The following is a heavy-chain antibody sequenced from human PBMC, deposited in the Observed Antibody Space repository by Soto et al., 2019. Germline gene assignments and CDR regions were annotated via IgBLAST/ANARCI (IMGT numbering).Heavy chain of an antibody. CDR1: GGSVNSANYY. CDR2: IYYSGST. Sequence: SETLSLTCTVSGGSVNSANYYWSWIRQPPVKGLEWIGYIYYSGSTYYNPSLKSRVTISVDTSKNQFSLKLTSVTAADTAVYYCARVKCSGGSCDKPFDYWGQGTLVTVSS. V-gene: IGHV4-61*01. CDR3: ARVKCSGGSCDKPFDY. D-gene: IGHD2-15*01. J-gene: IGHJ4*02.